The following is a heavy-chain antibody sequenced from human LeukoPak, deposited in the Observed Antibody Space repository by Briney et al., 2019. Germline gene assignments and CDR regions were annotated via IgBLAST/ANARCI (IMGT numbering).Heavy chain of an antibody. V-gene: IGHV6-1*01. CDR3: ARGGRYYYDSSGSYFDY. D-gene: IGHD3-22*01. Sequence: SQTLSLTCATSGDSVSSNSAAWNWIRQSPSRGLEWLGRTYYRSKWYNDYAVSVKSRITINPDTSKNQFSLQLNSVTPEDAAVYYCARGGRYYYDSSGSYFDYWGQGTLVTVSS. CDR2: TYYRSKWYN. CDR1: GDSVSSNSAA. J-gene: IGHJ4*02.